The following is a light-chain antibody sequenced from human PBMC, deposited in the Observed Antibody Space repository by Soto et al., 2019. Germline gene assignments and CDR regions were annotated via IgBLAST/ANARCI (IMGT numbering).Light chain of an antibody. CDR3: QQSYSSPQT. CDR1: QNINRF. V-gene: IGKV1-39*01. J-gene: IGKJ1*01. CDR2: AAS. Sequence: DIQMTQSPSSLSASVGDRISITCRAGQNINRFLNWYQQKAGKAPKLLIYAASSLRSGVPSRFSGRGSGTDFTLTISSLQPADFATYYCQQSYSSPQTFGQGTKVEIK.